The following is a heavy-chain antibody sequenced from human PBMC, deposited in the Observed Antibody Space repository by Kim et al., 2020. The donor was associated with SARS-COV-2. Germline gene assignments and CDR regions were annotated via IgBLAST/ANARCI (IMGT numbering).Heavy chain of an antibody. D-gene: IGHD3-22*01. V-gene: IGHV3-30*18. J-gene: IGHJ3*02. Sequence: GGSLRLSCAASGFTFSSYGMHWVRQAPGKGLEWVAVISYDGSNKYYADSVKGRFTISRDNSKNTLYLQMNSLRAEDTAVYYCAKEADSRLAFDIWGQGTMVTVSS. CDR3: AKEADSRLAFDI. CDR1: GFTFSSYG. CDR2: ISYDGSNK.